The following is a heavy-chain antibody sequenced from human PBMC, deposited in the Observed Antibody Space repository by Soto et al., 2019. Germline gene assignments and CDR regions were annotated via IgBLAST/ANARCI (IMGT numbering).Heavy chain of an antibody. J-gene: IGHJ4*02. V-gene: IGHV4-30-2*01. CDR1: GGSISSGGYS. CDR3: ARGDYYFDY. CDR2: IYHSGST. D-gene: IGHD2-21*02. Sequence: ASETLSLTCAVSGGSISSGGYSWSWIRQPPGKGLEWIGYIYHSGSTYYNPSLKSRVTISVDRSKNQFSLKLSSVTAADTAVYYCARGDYYFDYWGQGTPVTVSS.